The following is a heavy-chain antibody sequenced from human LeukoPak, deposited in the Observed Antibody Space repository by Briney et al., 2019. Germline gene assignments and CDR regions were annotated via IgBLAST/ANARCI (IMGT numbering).Heavy chain of an antibody. J-gene: IGHJ4*02. CDR3: ARALCIWGGDCHYFDY. CDR2: IKEDGSEK. D-gene: IGHD2-21*01. V-gene: IGHV3-7*01. CDR1: GFTFSTYW. Sequence: GGSLRLSCAASGFTFSTYWMTWVRQAPGKGLEWGANIKEDGSEKYYVDSVKGRFTISRDNAKNSLYLQMNSLRAEDTAVYYCARALCIWGGDCHYFDYWGQGTLVTVSS.